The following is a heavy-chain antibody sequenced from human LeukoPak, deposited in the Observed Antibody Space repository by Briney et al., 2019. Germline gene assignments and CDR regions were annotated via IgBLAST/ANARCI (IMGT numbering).Heavy chain of an antibody. J-gene: IGHJ4*02. D-gene: IGHD6-13*01. CDR3: ATSSS. Sequence: PGGYLRLSCAASGFTFDDYAMHWVRQAPGKGLEWVSGISWNSGSIGYADSVKGRFTISRDNAKNSLYPQMNSLRAEDTALYYCATSSSWGQGTLVTVSS. CDR1: GFTFDDYA. V-gene: IGHV3-9*01. CDR2: ISWNSGSI.